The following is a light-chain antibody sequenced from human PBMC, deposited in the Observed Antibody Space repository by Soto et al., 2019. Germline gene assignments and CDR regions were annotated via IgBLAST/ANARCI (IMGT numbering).Light chain of an antibody. CDR2: DAS. V-gene: IGKV3-11*01. CDR3: QQRSNWPPKIT. Sequence: EIVLAQSPATLSLSPGEIATLSCRASQSVSIYLAWYQQKPGQAPRLLIYDASNRATGIPARFSGSGSGTDFTLTISSLEPEDFAVYYCQQRSNWPPKITFGQGTRLEIK. CDR1: QSVSIY. J-gene: IGKJ5*01.